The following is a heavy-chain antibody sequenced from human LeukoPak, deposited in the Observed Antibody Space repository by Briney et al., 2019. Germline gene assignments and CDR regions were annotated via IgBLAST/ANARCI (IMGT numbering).Heavy chain of an antibody. CDR2: ISYDGSNK. CDR1: GFTFSSYG. Sequence: GGSLRLSCAASGFTFSSYGMHWVRQAPGKGLEWVALISYDGSNKYYADSVKGRFTISRDNSKNTLYLQMNSLRAEDTAVYYCANTYYYGSGTVGWYFDLWGRGTLVTVSS. D-gene: IGHD3-10*01. CDR3: ANTYYYGSGTVGWYFDL. J-gene: IGHJ2*01. V-gene: IGHV3-30*18.